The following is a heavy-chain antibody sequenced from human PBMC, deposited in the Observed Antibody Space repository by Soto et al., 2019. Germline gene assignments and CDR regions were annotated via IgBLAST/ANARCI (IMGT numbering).Heavy chain of an antibody. J-gene: IGHJ6*03. D-gene: IGHD2-21*01. Sequence: GPSVKVSCKASGYTFTSYAMHWVRQAPGQGLEWMGGIIPSFGTANYAQKFQGRVTITADESTSTAYMELSSLRSEDTAVYYCAREVNKHYYYYYMDVWGKGTTVTVSS. V-gene: IGHV1-69*13. CDR3: AREVNKHYYYYYMDV. CDR2: IIPSFGTA. CDR1: GYTFTSYA.